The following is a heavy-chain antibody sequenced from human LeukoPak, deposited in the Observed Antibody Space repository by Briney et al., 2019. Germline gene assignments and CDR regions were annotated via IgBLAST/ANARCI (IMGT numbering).Heavy chain of an antibody. D-gene: IGHD1-7*01. CDR3: ASTSQSDWKYVGY. J-gene: IGHJ4*02. V-gene: IGHV3-72*01. CDR1: GFTFSDHY. Sequence: GGSLRLSCEASGFTFSDHYMDWVRQAPGKGLEWVGRARNKAHSHTTEYAASVAGRFTVSRDDLKNSFFLQMNSLRTEDTAVYYCASTSQSDWKYVGYWGQGTLVTVSS. CDR2: ARNKAHSHTT.